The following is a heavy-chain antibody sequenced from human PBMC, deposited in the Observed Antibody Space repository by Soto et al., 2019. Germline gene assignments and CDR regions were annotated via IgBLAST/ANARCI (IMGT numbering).Heavy chain of an antibody. Sequence: PGGSLRLSCAASGFTFSSYSMNWVRQAPGKGLEWVSSISSSSSYIYYADSVKGRFTISRDNAKNSLYLQMNSLRAEDTAVYYCARDALACSGGSCYHAYYFDYWGQGTLVTVSS. V-gene: IGHV3-21*01. D-gene: IGHD2-15*01. CDR3: ARDALACSGGSCYHAYYFDY. CDR2: ISSSSSYI. J-gene: IGHJ4*02. CDR1: GFTFSSYS.